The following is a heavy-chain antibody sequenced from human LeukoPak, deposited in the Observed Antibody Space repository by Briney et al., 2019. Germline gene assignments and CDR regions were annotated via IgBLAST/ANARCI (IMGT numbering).Heavy chain of an antibody. CDR2: VNPNSGGT. V-gene: IGHV1-2*02. J-gene: IGHJ4*02. Sequence: ASVKVSCKASGYIFTGHHMHWVRQAPGQGLEWMGWVNPNSGGTSYAQKFQGRVTMTRDTSISTAYMELSRLTPDDTAVYYCARDPNYHYDASGYTLGFWGQGTLVTVSS. CDR3: ARDPNYHYDASGYTLGF. D-gene: IGHD3-22*01. CDR1: GYIFTGHH.